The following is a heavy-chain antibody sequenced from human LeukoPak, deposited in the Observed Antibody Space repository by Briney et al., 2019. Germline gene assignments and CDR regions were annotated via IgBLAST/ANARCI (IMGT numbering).Heavy chain of an antibody. CDR2: ISAYNGNT. Sequence: ASVKVSCKASGYTFTSYGISWVRQAPGQGLEWMGWISAYNGNTNYAQKLQGRVTMTADTSTSTAYMELSSLRSEDTAVYYCARHSGYHSTMYLDHWGQGTLVTVSS. J-gene: IGHJ4*02. CDR1: GYTFTSYG. CDR3: ARHSGYHSTMYLDH. V-gene: IGHV1-18*01. D-gene: IGHD3-22*01.